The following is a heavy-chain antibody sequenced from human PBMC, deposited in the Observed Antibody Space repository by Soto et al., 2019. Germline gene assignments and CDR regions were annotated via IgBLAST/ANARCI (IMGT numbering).Heavy chain of an antibody. V-gene: IGHV3-74*01. CDR1: GLTFSSYW. J-gene: IGHJ4*02. CDR3: LRGNSGYGNFDY. D-gene: IGHD5-12*01. CDR2: IKGDGSET. Sequence: GGSLRLSCAASGLTFSSYWMHWIRQSPGKGLVWVSRIKGDGSETNYADSVKGRFTISRDNAKNTLYLQLNSLRAEDTAVYYCLRGNSGYGNFDYWGQGTRVTVSS.